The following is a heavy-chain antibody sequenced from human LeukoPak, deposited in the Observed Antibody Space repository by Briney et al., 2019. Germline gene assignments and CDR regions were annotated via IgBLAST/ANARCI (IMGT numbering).Heavy chain of an antibody. V-gene: IGHV1-8*01. D-gene: IGHD3-10*01. CDR2: MNPNSGNI. CDR1: GYTFTSYD. Sequence: ASVKVSCKASGYTFTSYDINWVRQATGQGLEWMGWMNPNSGNIGYAQKFQGRVTMTRNTSISTAYMELSSLRSEDTAVYYCASSTMVRGVTYNWFDPWGQGTLVTVSS. J-gene: IGHJ5*02. CDR3: ASSTMVRGVTYNWFDP.